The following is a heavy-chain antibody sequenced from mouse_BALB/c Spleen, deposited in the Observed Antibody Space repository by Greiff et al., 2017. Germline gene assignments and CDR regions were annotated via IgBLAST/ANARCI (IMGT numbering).Heavy chain of an antibody. Sequence: EVQLVESGGGLVQPGGSLRLSCATSGFTFTDYYMSWVRQPPGKALEWLGFIRNKANGYTTEYSASVKGRFTISRDNSQSILYLQMNTLRAEDSATYYCARDPSYGNFDYWGQGTTLTVSS. D-gene: IGHD2-10*01. V-gene: IGHV7-3*02. CDR1: GFTFTDYY. CDR3: ARDPSYGNFDY. J-gene: IGHJ2*01. CDR2: IRNKANGYTT.